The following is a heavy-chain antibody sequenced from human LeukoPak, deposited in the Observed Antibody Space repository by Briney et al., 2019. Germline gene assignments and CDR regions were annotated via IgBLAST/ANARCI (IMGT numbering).Heavy chain of an antibody. J-gene: IGHJ4*02. Sequence: GGSLRLSCAASGFTFSDYYMSWIRQAPGKGLEWVSYISSSGSTIYYADSVKGRFTISRGNAQNSLYLQMNSLRAEDTAVYYCARLPPRAYYDFWRLYYFDYWGQGTLVTVSS. V-gene: IGHV3-11*04. CDR2: ISSSGSTI. CDR3: ARLPPRAYYDFWRLYYFDY. D-gene: IGHD3-3*01. CDR1: GFTFSDYY.